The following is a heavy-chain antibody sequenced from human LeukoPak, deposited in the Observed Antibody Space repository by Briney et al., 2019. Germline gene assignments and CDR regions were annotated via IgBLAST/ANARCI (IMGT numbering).Heavy chain of an antibody. CDR2: ISGSGGST. J-gene: IGHJ4*02. Sequence: PGGSLRLSCAASGFTFSSYAMSWVRQAPGKGLEWVSAISGSGGSTYYADSVKGRFTISRDNSKNTLYLQMNSLRAEDTAVYYCANLDSSSWYLSVWGQGTLVTVSS. V-gene: IGHV3-23*01. CDR3: ANLDSSSWYLSV. D-gene: IGHD6-13*01. CDR1: GFTFSSYA.